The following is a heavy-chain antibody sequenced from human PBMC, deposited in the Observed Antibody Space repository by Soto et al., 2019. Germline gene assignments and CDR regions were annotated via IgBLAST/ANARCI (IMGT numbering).Heavy chain of an antibody. CDR3: ARDLWAYYDILTGYYGPRDAFEI. D-gene: IGHD3-9*01. CDR1: GYTFTSYG. CDR2: ISAYNGNT. V-gene: IGHV1-18*01. J-gene: IGHJ3*02. Sequence: ASVKVSCKASGYTFTSYGISWVRQAPGQGLEWMGWISAYNGNTNYAQKLQGRVTMTTDTSTSTAYMELRSLRSDDTAVYYCARDLWAYYDILTGYYGPRDAFEIWGQGTMVTVSS.